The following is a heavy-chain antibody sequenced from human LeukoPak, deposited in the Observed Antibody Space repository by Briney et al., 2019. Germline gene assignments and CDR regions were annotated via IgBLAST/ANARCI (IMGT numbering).Heavy chain of an antibody. CDR1: GGSVSSGGYY. CDR2: IYYSGST. V-gene: IGHV4-30-4*01. CDR3: ARDGRFGELSY. J-gene: IGHJ4*02. D-gene: IGHD3-10*01. Sequence: SETLSLTCTVSGGSVSSGGYYWSWIRQPPGKGLGWIGYIYYSGSTYYNPSLKSRVTISVDTSKNQFSLKLSSVTAADTAVYYCARDGRFGELSYWGQGTLVTVSS.